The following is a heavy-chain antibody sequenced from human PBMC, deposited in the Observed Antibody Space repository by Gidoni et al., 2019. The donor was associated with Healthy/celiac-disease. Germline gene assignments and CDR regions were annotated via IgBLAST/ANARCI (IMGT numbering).Heavy chain of an antibody. V-gene: IGHV4-59*01. CDR3: ARVVEWELPELYNWFDP. D-gene: IGHD1-26*01. J-gene: IGHJ5*02. CDR1: GGSISSYY. CDR2: IYYSGST. Sequence: QVQLQESGPGLVKPSETLSLTCTFSGGSISSYYWNWIRQPPGKGLEWIGYIYYSGSTNYNPSLKSRVTISVDTSKNQFSLKLSSVTAADTAVYYCARVVEWELPELYNWFDPWGQGTLVTVSS.